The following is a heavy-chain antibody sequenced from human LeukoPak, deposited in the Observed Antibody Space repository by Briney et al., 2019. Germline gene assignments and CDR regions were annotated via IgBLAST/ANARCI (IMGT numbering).Heavy chain of an antibody. J-gene: IGHJ4*02. D-gene: IGHD3-10*01. CDR1: GGSISSYY. V-gene: IGHV4-59*01. CDR3: ASPFRPYGSGSYFA. CDR2: IYYSGST. Sequence: SETLSLTCTVSGGSISSYYWSWIRQPPGKGLEWIGYIYYSGSTNYNPSLKSRVTISVDTSKNQFSLKLSSVTAADTAVYYCASPFRPYGSGSYFAWGQGTLVTVSS.